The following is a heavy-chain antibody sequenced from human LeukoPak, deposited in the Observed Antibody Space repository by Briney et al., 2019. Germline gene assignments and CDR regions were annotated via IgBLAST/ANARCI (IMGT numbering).Heavy chain of an antibody. CDR2: IHHSGST. CDR1: GGSISSGGYS. D-gene: IGHD4-17*01. Sequence: SETLSLTCAVSGGSISSGGYSWSWIRQPPGKGLEWIGYIHHSGSTYYNPSLKSRVTISVDRSKNQFSLKLSSVTAADTAVYYCARDGDYGDYVGYWGQGTLVTVSS. V-gene: IGHV4-30-2*01. CDR3: ARDGDYGDYVGY. J-gene: IGHJ4*02.